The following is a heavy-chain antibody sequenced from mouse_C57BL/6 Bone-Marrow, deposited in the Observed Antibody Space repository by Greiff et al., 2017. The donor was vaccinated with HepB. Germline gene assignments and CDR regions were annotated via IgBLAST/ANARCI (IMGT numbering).Heavy chain of an antibody. CDR2: IWSGGST. CDR1: GFSLTSYG. J-gene: IGHJ4*01. CDR3: ARNKGYSNFYYAMDY. V-gene: IGHV2-2*01. Sequence: VMLVESGPGLVQPSQSLSITCTVSGFSLTSYGVHWVRQSPGKGLEWLGVIWSGGSTDYNAAFISRLSISKDNSKSQVFFKMNSLQADDTAIYYCARNKGYSNFYYAMDYWGQGTSVTVSS. D-gene: IGHD2-5*01.